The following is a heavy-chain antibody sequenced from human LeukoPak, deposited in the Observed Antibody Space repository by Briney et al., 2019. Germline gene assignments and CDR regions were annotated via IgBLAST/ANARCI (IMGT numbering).Heavy chain of an antibody. Sequence: SETLSLTCTVSGGSISSYYWSWIRQPPGKGLEWIGYIYYSGSTNYNPSLKSRVTISVDTSKNQFSLKLSSVTAADTAVYYCARHPRSSSWFDYWGQGTLVTVSS. D-gene: IGHD6-13*01. CDR2: IYYSGST. CDR3: ARHPRSSSWFDY. V-gene: IGHV4-59*08. J-gene: IGHJ4*02. CDR1: GGSISSYY.